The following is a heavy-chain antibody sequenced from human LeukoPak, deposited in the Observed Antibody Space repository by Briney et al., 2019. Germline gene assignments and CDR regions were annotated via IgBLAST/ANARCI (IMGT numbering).Heavy chain of an antibody. CDR3: ATGYGNRDAFDI. CDR1: GYTFTNYY. D-gene: IGHD1-14*01. Sequence: ASVKVSCKASGYTFTNYYIHWVRQAPGQGLEWMGGFDPEDGETIYAQKFQGRVTMTEDTSTDTAYMELSSLRSEDTAVYYCATGYGNRDAFDIWGQGTMVTVSS. V-gene: IGHV1-24*01. CDR2: FDPEDGET. J-gene: IGHJ3*02.